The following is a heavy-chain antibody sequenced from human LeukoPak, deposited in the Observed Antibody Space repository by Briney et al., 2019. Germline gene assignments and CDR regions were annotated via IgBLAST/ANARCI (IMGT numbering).Heavy chain of an antibody. CDR2: VNPNSGGT. D-gene: IGHD5-18*01. V-gene: IGHV1-2*02. CDR1: GYTFTGYY. CDR3: CASSRWIELWLYFVY. Sequence: ASVTVSFTASGYTFTGYYIHWVRQAPAQGLGWMGWVNPNSGGTTYSPKFEGRVTTTWDATTSTAFLDQISRISDDTAVLYCCASSRWIELWLYFVYWGQRTLVSVSS. J-gene: IGHJ4*02.